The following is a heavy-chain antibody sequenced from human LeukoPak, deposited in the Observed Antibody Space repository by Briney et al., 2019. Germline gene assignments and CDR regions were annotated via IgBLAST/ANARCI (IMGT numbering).Heavy chain of an antibody. CDR2: IYHSGST. CDR3: ARGFFFRVSGAFDI. D-gene: IGHD6-13*01. J-gene: IGHJ3*02. Sequence: SQTLSLTCAVSGGSISSGGYSWSWIRQPPGKGLEWIGYIYHSGSTNYNPSLKSRVTISVDTSKNQFSLKLSSVTAADTAVYYCARGFFFRVSGAFDIWGQGTMVTVSS. V-gene: IGHV4-30-2*01. CDR1: GGSISSGGYS.